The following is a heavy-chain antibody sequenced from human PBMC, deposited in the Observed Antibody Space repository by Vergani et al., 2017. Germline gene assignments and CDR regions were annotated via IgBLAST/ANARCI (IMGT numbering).Heavy chain of an antibody. CDR3: ARLYGRDSSGSKYFDY. D-gene: IGHD3-22*01. CDR1: GYSFTNYW. Sequence: VQLVQSGAEVKKPGESLKISCQISGYSFTNYWIGWVRQMPGKGLEWMGIIHPADSDTRYSPSFQGQVTISVDKSISTAYLQRSGLRASDSAMYYCARLYGRDSSGSKYFDYWGQETLVTVSS. J-gene: IGHJ4*02. V-gene: IGHV5-51*01. CDR2: IHPADSDT.